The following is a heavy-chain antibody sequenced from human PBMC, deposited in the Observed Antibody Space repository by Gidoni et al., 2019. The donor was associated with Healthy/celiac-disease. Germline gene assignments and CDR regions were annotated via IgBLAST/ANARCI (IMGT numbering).Heavy chain of an antibody. D-gene: IGHD2-2*01. CDR2: MSGSGGST. CDR1: GFTFSSYA. V-gene: IGHV3-23*01. J-gene: IGHJ4*02. CDR3: AKARSTSSYY. Sequence: EVQLLESGGGLVQLVGSLRLSCAASGFTFSSYAMSWVRQAPGKGLGWVSAMSGSGGSTYYADSVKGRFTISRDNSKNTLYLQMNSLRAEDTAVYYCAKARSTSSYYWGQGTLVTVSS.